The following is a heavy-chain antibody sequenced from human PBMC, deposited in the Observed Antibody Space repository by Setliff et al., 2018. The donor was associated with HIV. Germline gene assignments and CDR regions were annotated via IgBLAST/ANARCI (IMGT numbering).Heavy chain of an antibody. J-gene: IGHJ5*01. CDR3: ARDALFCDGGRCSAFNWLDS. CDR2: INPKSGAT. Sequence: ASVKVSCKASGYSFTGYYVNWVRQAPGQGLEWMGRINPKSGATNLAQKFQGRVTLTRDTSVTTVYMELTSLRSDDTGVYYCARDALFCDGGRCSAFNWLDSWGQGTLVTVSS. CDR1: GYSFTGYY. D-gene: IGHD2-15*01. V-gene: IGHV1-2*05.